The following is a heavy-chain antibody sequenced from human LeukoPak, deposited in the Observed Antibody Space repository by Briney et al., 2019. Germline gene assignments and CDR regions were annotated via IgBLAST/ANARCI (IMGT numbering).Heavy chain of an antibody. Sequence: SETLSLTCTVSGGSISSGDYYWSWIRQPPGKGLEWIGYIYYSGSTYYNPSLKSRVTISVDTSKNQFSLKLSSVTAADTAVYYCARDRGIVGATPIDYWGQGTLVTVSS. V-gene: IGHV4-30-4*08. J-gene: IGHJ4*02. CDR3: ARDRGIVGATPIDY. CDR1: GGSISSGDYY. D-gene: IGHD1-26*01. CDR2: IYYSGST.